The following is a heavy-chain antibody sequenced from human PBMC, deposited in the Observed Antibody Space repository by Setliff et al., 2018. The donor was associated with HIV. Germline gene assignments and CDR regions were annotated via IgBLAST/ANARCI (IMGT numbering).Heavy chain of an antibody. CDR1: GGSISTSNW. CDR2: IYYSGNP. V-gene: IGHV4-28*03. CDR3: ARGFDYAQRPPLYYFDY. J-gene: IGHJ4*02. D-gene: IGHD2-2*01. Sequence: KPSETLSLTCTVSGGSISTSNWWGWIRQTPGKGLEWIGYIYYSGNPFYTPSLRSRVTISLDTSKNQFSLKLSSVTAADTAVYYCARGFDYAQRPPLYYFDYWGQGTLVTVSS.